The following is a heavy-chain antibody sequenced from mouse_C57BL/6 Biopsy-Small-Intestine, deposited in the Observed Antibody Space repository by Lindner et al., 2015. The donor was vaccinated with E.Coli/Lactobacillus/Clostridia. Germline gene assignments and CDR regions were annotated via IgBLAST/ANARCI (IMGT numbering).Heavy chain of an antibody. CDR2: MNPSSGYT. Sequence: VQLQGSGAELAKPGASVKLSCKASGYTFTSFWMHWVKQRPGQGLEWIGYMNPSSGYTKYNQKFKDKATLTADKSSSTAYMQLSSLTYEDSAIYYCSRYYGSKYGTGAMDYWGQGTSVAVSS. CDR3: SRYYGSKYGTGAMDY. J-gene: IGHJ4*01. CDR1: GYTFTSFW. D-gene: IGHD1-1*02. V-gene: IGHV1-7*01.